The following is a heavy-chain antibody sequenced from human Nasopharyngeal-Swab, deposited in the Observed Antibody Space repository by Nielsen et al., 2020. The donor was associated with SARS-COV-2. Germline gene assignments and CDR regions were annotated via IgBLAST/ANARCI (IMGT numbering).Heavy chain of an antibody. V-gene: IGHV3-23*01. D-gene: IGHD7-27*01. CDR1: EFTFSSYA. CDR2: ISAASVNT. Sequence: GGSLRLSCAASEFTFSSYAMSWVRQAPGKGLEWVSAISAASVNTQYANSVKGRFTISRDNSKNTPYLQMNTLRAEDTAIYYCAKQSANWGSYFDYWGQGTLVTVSS. J-gene: IGHJ4*02. CDR3: AKQSANWGSYFDY.